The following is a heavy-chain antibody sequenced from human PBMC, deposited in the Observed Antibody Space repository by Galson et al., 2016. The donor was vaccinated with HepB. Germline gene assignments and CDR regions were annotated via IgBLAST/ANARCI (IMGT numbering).Heavy chain of an antibody. Sequence: SLRLSCAASGFTFSNYSMNWVRQAPGKGLEWVSYISSSSSTIYYADSVKGRFTISRDNAKNSLYLQMHSLRAEDTAVYYCARDGQGITIFGVVTIPLGMDVWGQGTTVTVSS. V-gene: IGHV3-48*01. CDR3: ARDGQGITIFGVVTIPLGMDV. CDR1: GFTFSNYS. D-gene: IGHD3-3*01. CDR2: ISSSSSTI. J-gene: IGHJ6*02.